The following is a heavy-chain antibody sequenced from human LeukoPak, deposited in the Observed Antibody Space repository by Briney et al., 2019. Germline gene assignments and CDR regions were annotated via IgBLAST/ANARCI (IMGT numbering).Heavy chain of an antibody. Sequence: SETLSLTCTVSGGSISSYYWSWIRQPPGKGLEWIGYIYYSGSTNYNPSLKSRVTISVDTSKNQFSLKLSSVTAADTAVYYRARGRDVGDGYNGVDYWGQGTLVTVSS. CDR3: ARGRDVGDGYNGVDY. D-gene: IGHD5-24*01. CDR1: GGSISSYY. CDR2: IYYSGST. V-gene: IGHV4-59*01. J-gene: IGHJ4*02.